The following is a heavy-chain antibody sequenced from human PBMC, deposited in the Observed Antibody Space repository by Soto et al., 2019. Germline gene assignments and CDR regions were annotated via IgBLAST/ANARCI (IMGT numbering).Heavy chain of an antibody. Sequence: GGSLRLSCAASGFTFSSYGMHWVRQAPGKGLEWVAVIWYDGSNKYYADSVKGRFTISRDNSKNTLYLQMNSLRAEDTAVYYCARGSPTVTTYYFDYWGQGTLVTVSS. J-gene: IGHJ4*02. V-gene: IGHV3-33*01. CDR1: GFTFSSYG. D-gene: IGHD4-17*01. CDR3: ARGSPTVTTYYFDY. CDR2: IWYDGSNK.